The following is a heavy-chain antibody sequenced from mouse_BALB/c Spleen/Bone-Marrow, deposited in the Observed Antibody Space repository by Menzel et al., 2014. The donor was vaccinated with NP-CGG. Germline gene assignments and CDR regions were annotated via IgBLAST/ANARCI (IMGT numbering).Heavy chain of an antibody. CDR1: DYTFTSYN. CDR2: IYPGNGDT. J-gene: IGHJ2*01. Sequence: QVQLQQSGAELVKPGASVKMSCKASDYTFTSYNMHWVKQTPGQGLEWIGAIYPGNGDTSYNQKFKGEATLTADKSSSTAYMQLSSLTSEDSAVYYCARDGLDYWGQGTTLTVSS. D-gene: IGHD2-3*01. V-gene: IGHV1-12*01. CDR3: ARDGLDY.